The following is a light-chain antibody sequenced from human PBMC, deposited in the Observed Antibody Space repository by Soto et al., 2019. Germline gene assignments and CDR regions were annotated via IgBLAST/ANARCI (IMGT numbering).Light chain of an antibody. V-gene: IGKV1-9*01. Sequence: IQLTQSPSSLSASVGDRVTITCRASQGISSYLSWYQQKPGKAPKLLIYAASTLQSGVPSRFSGGESGTEYTLTISSLQPEDSATYYCQQLYIFPLTFGQGTRLEI. CDR2: AAS. CDR3: QQLYIFPLT. J-gene: IGKJ5*01. CDR1: QGISSY.